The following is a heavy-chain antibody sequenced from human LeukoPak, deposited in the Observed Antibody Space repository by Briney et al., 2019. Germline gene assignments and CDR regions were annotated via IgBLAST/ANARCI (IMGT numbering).Heavy chain of an antibody. CDR1: GFTFSNYE. CDR2: ISNIGDII. D-gene: IGHD2-15*01. Sequence: GGSLRLSCAASGFTFSNYEMNWVRQAPGKGLEWISHISNIGDIIHYADSVKGRLTISRDNSKNTLYLQMNSPRAEDTAVYYCARDPPEYCSGGSCYLDYWGQGTLVTVSS. J-gene: IGHJ4*02. V-gene: IGHV3-48*03. CDR3: ARDPPEYCSGGSCYLDY.